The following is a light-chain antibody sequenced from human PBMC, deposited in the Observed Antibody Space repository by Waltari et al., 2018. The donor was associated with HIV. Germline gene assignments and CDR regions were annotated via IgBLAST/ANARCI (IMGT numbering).Light chain of an antibody. V-gene: IGLV2-23*02. Sequence: QSVLTQPASMSGSPGQSITISCTGTSSDVGNYNLVSWYQQHPGKAPKLIIYEVTERPAGVSNRFSGFKSANTASLTISGVQAEDEADYYCFSYVGSSLWVFGGGTKLTVL. CDR1: SSDVGNYNL. CDR3: FSYVGSSLWV. CDR2: EVT. J-gene: IGLJ3*02.